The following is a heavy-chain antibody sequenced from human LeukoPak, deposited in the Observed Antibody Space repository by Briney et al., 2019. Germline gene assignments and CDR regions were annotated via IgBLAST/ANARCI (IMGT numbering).Heavy chain of an antibody. CDR3: ASHPEQLVVPYYYYYYMDV. D-gene: IGHD6-6*01. CDR2: IIPIFGTA. J-gene: IGHJ6*03. CDR1: GYTFTGYY. V-gene: IGHV1-69*13. Sequence: SVKVSCKGSGYTFTGYYMHWVRQAPGQGLEWMGGIIPIFGTANYAQKFQGRVTITADESTSTAYMELSSLRSEDTAVYYCASHPEQLVVPYYYYYYMDVWGKGTTVTVSS.